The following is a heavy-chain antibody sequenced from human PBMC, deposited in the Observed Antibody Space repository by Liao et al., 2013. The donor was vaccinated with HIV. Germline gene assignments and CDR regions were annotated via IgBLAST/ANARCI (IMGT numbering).Heavy chain of an antibody. CDR3: ARGRVVGEKGYWFDP. J-gene: IGHJ5*01. V-gene: IGHV4-4*07. CDR2: IYTSGIT. Sequence: QVHLQESGPGLVKPSETLSLMCNVSGGSMSSYYWNWVRQPAGKTLEWIGRIYTSGITNYNPSFKSRVTLSIDTSKNQLSLILRFVTAADTAVYYCARGRVVGEKGYWFDPWGRGTRGXRLL. CDR1: GGSMSSYY. D-gene: IGHD2-15*01.